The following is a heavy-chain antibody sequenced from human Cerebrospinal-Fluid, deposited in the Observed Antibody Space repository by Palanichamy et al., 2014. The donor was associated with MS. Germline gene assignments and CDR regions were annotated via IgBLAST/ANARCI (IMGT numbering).Heavy chain of an antibody. CDR2: IYPDDSDT. CDR3: VRRGFLPSINWFDP. Sequence: KISCQGSGYRFTSYWVGWVRQMPGKGLEWMGIIYPDDSDTRYSPSFQGQVTISADKSISTAYLQWNSLQASDTAIYYCVRRGFLPSINWFDPWGQGTLVTVSA. D-gene: IGHD6-6*01. J-gene: IGHJ5*02. V-gene: IGHV5-51*01. CDR1: GYRFTSYW.